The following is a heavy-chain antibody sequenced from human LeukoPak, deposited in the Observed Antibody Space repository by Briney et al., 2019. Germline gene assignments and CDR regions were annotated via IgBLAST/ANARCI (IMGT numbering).Heavy chain of an antibody. Sequence: GGSLRLSCAASGFTFTSLPLHWVRQAPGKGLEWVAVSSTYGSDEYYADSVKGRFTVFSDNSKKTVYLQMDSLRAEDTAVYHCAMDYYDSNGYSRGWDYWGQGT. CDR1: GFTFTSLP. D-gene: IGHD3-22*01. CDR2: SSTYGSDE. V-gene: IGHV3-30*04. J-gene: IGHJ4*02. CDR3: AMDYYDSNGYSRGWDY.